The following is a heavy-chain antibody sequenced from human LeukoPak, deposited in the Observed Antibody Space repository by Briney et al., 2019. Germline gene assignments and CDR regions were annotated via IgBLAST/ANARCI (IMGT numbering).Heavy chain of an antibody. CDR1: GYTFTSYD. V-gene: IGHV1-8*03. D-gene: IGHD6-13*01. Sequence: ASVKVSCKASGYTFTSYDINWVRQATGQGLEWMGWMNPNSGNTGYAQKFQGRVTITRNTSISTAYMELSSPRSEDTAVYYCARDTSPYSSSWYGFDYWGQGTLVTVSS. CDR3: ARDTSPYSSSWYGFDY. CDR2: MNPNSGNT. J-gene: IGHJ4*02.